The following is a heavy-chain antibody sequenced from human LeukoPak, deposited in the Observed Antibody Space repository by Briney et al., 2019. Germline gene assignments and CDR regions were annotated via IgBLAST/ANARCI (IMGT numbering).Heavy chain of an antibody. J-gene: IGHJ4*02. V-gene: IGHV1-69*06. Sequence: SVKVSCKASGGTFSSYAISWVRQAPGQGLEWMGGIIPIFSTANYAQKFQGRVTITADKSTSTAYMELSSLRSEDTAVYYCARETKRSGYCSSTSCLWGYFDYWGQGTLVTVSS. CDR2: IIPIFSTA. CDR3: ARETKRSGYCSSTSCLWGYFDY. CDR1: GGTFSSYA. D-gene: IGHD2-2*01.